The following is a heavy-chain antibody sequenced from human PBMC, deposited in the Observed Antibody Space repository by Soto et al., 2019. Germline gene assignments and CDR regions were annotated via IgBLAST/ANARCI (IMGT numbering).Heavy chain of an antibody. Sequence: VASVKVSCKASGYTFTSYGISWVRQAPGQGLEWMGWISAYNGNTNYAQKLQGRVTMTTDTSTSTAYMELRSLRSDDTAVYYCAGEHTCGGDCHLLGEFWGQGTLVTVSS. CDR1: GYTFTSYG. V-gene: IGHV1-18*01. D-gene: IGHD2-21*02. CDR3: AGEHTCGGDCHLLGEF. J-gene: IGHJ4*02. CDR2: ISAYNGNT.